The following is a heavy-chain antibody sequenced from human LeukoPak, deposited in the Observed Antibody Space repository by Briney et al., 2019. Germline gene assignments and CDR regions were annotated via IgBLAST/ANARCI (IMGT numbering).Heavy chain of an antibody. D-gene: IGHD5-18*01. CDR3: ARAPLWFNLGYFDY. CDR2: IIPILGIA. J-gene: IGHJ4*02. Sequence: SVKVSCKASGGTFSSYAISWVRQAPGQGLEWMGRIIPILGIANYAQKFQGRVTITADKSTSTAYMELSSLRSEDTAVYYCARAPLWFNLGYFDYWGQGTLVTVSS. CDR1: GGTFSSYA. V-gene: IGHV1-69*04.